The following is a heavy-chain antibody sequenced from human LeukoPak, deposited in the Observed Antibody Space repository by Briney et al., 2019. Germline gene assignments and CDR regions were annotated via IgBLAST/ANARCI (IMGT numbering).Heavy chain of an antibody. J-gene: IGHJ4*02. Sequence: PGGSLRLSCAASGFTFSSYSMNWVRQAPGKGLEWVSYISSSGSTIYYADSVKGRFTISRDNAKNSLYLQMNSLRAEDTAVYYCAKQTTVTTFDFWGQGTLVTVSS. D-gene: IGHD4-17*01. CDR2: ISSSGSTI. CDR1: GFTFSSYS. CDR3: AKQTTVTTFDF. V-gene: IGHV3-48*04.